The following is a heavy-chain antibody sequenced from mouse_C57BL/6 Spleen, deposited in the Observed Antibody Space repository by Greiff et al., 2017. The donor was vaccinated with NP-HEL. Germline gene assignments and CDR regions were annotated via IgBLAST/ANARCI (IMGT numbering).Heavy chain of an antibody. V-gene: IGHV1-81*01. CDR1: GYTFTSYG. Sequence: VKLMESGAELARPGASVKLSCKASGYTFTSYGISWVKQRTGQGLEWIGEIYPRSGNTYYNEKFKGKATLTADKSSSTAYMELRSLTSEDSAVYFCAREDLLLRPSYYFDYWGQGTTLTVSS. CDR2: IYPRSGNT. D-gene: IGHD1-1*01. J-gene: IGHJ2*01. CDR3: AREDLLLRPSYYFDY.